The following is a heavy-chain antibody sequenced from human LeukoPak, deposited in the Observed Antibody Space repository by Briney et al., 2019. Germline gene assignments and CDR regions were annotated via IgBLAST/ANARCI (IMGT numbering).Heavy chain of an antibody. J-gene: IGHJ4*02. CDR2: IRYDGSNK. D-gene: IGHD5-12*01. CDR3: AKDRSGSSDSGYAH. CDR1: GFTFSSYG. V-gene: IGHV3-30*02. Sequence: PGGSLRLSCAASGFTFSSYGMHWVRQAPGKGLEWVAFIRYDGSNKYYAGSVKGRFTISRDNSKNTLYLQMNSLRAEDTAVYYCAKDRSGSSDSGYAHWGQGTLVTVSS.